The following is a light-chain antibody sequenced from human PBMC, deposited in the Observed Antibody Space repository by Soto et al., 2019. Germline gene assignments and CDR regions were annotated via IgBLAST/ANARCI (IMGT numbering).Light chain of an antibody. CDR3: QQYCSSPPEG. Sequence: EIVFTQSPGTLSLSPGERATLSCRASQSVSSSYLAWYQQKPGQAPRLLIYGASSRATGIPDRFSGSGSGTDFTLTISRLEPEDFAVYYCQQYCSSPPEGFGPGTKVDIK. CDR1: QSVSSSY. V-gene: IGKV3-20*01. J-gene: IGKJ3*01. CDR2: GAS.